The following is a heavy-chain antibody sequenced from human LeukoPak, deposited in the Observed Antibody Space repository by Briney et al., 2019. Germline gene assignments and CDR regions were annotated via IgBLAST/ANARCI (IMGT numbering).Heavy chain of an antibody. CDR3: ASSPPSPYPLYQLLPNY. V-gene: IGHV3-30*03. J-gene: IGHJ4*02. CDR1: GFTFTSYS. Sequence: GRSLRLSCAASGFTFTSYSMHWVRQAPGKGLEWVAFISPDGSIGNYADSVKGRFTISRDNSKNTVYLQMNSLRAEDTAVYYCASSPPSPYPLYQLLPNYWGQGTLVTVSS. D-gene: IGHD2-2*01. CDR2: ISPDGSIG.